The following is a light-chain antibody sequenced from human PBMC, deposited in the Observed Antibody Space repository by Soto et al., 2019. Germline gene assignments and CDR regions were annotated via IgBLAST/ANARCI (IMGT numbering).Light chain of an antibody. V-gene: IGKV3-15*01. CDR3: QQYNSWPQT. CDR1: QSVDSK. J-gene: IGKJ1*01. Sequence: DIVITKAAATLSVSHGKRATLSCMASQSVDSKLDWYQQRPGQAPRLLIYGASTRATGVPARFSGSGSGTEFTLTISSLQSEDFAVYYCQQYNSWPQTFGQGTKVDI. CDR2: GAS.